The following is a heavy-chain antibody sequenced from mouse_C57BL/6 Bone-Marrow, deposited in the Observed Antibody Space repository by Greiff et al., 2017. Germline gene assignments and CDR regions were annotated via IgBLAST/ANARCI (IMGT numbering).Heavy chain of an antibody. CDR1: GYTFTDYY. V-gene: IGHV1-26*01. Sequence: EVQLQQSGPELVKPGASVKISCKASGYTFTDYYMNWVKQSPGKSLEWIGDINPNNGGTSYNQKFKGKATLTVDKSSSTAYMELRSLTSEDSAVYYCARKTTVVATDWYFDVWGTGTTVTVSS. CDR3: ARKTTVVATDWYFDV. CDR2: INPNNGGT. D-gene: IGHD1-1*01. J-gene: IGHJ1*03.